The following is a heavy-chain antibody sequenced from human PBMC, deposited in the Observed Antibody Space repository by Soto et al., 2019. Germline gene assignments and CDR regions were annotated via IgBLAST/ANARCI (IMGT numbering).Heavy chain of an antibody. Sequence: EVQMVESGGGLIQPGGSLRVSCAASGFTVSSSYMSWVRQAPGKGLEWVSVIYSGGSTYYADSVRGRFTISRDNSKNMLYLQMNSLRAEDTAVYYCAKVRSSTVTSPIDYWGQGTLVTVSS. CDR1: GFTVSSSY. CDR3: AKVRSSTVTSPIDY. D-gene: IGHD4-4*01. J-gene: IGHJ4*02. V-gene: IGHV3-53*01. CDR2: IYSGGST.